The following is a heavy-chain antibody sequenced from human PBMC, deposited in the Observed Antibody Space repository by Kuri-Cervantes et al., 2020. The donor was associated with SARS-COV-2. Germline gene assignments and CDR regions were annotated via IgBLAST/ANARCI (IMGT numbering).Heavy chain of an antibody. Sequence: GGSLRLSCAASGFTFSGYSMNWLRQAPGKGLEWVSYITSSSHIKHYADSVRGRFTISRDSSENTLYLQMNSLRAEDTAVYYCARAYCGGDCEFDYWGQGTLVTVSS. CDR3: ARAYCGGDCEFDY. CDR2: ITSSSHIK. CDR1: GFTFSGYS. V-gene: IGHV3-48*01. J-gene: IGHJ4*02. D-gene: IGHD2-21*02.